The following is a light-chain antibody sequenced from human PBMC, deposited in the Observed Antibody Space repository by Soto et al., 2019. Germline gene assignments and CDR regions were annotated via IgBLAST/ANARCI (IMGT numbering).Light chain of an antibody. Sequence: EIVLTQSPATLSLSPGERATLSCRASQSVSSYLAWYQQKPGQAPMLLIYDASNRATGIPARFSGSGSGTDFTLTISSLEPEDFAVYYCQQRSNWTPGLTFGGGTKVEIK. CDR3: QQRSNWTPGLT. J-gene: IGKJ4*01. CDR1: QSVSSY. CDR2: DAS. V-gene: IGKV3-11*01.